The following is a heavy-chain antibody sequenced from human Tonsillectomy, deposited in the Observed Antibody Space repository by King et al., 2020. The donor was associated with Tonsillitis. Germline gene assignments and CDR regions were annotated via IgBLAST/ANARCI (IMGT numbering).Heavy chain of an antibody. J-gene: IGHJ4*02. CDR1: GGSISGYY. Sequence: QLQESGPGLVKPSETLSLTCTVSGGSISGYYWSWIRQPPGEGLEWIGDIYYSGSTNYNPSLKSRGTISLDTSKTQFSLNLSSVTAADTAVYYCAREGNLGTSSYFDHWGQGPLVTVSS. V-gene: IGHV4-59*01. D-gene: IGHD2-2*01. CDR3: AREGNLGTSSYFDH. CDR2: IYYSGST.